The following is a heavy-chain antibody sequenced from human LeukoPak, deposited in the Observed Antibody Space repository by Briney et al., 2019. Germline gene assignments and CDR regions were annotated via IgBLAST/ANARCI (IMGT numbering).Heavy chain of an antibody. CDR3: ARSQLWGSGLFDY. J-gene: IGHJ4*02. CDR2: INHSGST. V-gene: IGHV4-34*01. D-gene: IGHD5-18*01. Sequence: PSETLSLTCAVYGGSFSGYYWSWIRQPPGKGLEWIGEINHSGSTNYNPSLKSRVTISVDTSKNQFSLKLSSVTAADTAVYYCARSQLWGSGLFDYWGQGTLVTVSS. CDR1: GGSFSGYY.